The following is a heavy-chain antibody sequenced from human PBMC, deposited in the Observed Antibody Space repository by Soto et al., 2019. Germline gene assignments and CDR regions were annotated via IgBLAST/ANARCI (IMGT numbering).Heavy chain of an antibody. CDR2: ITWNGGNS. CDR3: ARETLSYGYAFDV. CDR1: GLRFDDYN. J-gene: IGHJ6*02. Sequence: GYPSLPCDSSGLRFDDYNILWVRQAPGKGLEWVSLITWNGGNSYYADSVKGRFTISRDGTTESLSLQMTSLKREDTGLYFCARETLSYGYAFDVWGQGTTVTVSS. V-gene: IGHV3-43*01. D-gene: IGHD3-16*01.